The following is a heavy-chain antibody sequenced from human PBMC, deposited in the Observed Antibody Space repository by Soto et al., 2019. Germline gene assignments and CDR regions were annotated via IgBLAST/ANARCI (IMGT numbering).Heavy chain of an antibody. CDR1: GFPFRTYA. J-gene: IGHJ4*02. Sequence: EVQLVESGGGLIQPGGSLRGSCAASGFPFRTYAMNWVRQAPGKGPEWVSYFNHNSETIYYEDSVNGRFTISRDNAKNSLYLQMNRLRDEDTAVYYCVRNRGYTCYDLEYRGQGSLVSVFS. CDR2: FNHNSETI. CDR3: VRNRGYTCYDLEY. D-gene: IGHD3-3*01. V-gene: IGHV3-48*02.